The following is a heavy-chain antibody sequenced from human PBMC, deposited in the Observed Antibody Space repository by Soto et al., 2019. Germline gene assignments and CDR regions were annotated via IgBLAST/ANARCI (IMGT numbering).Heavy chain of an antibody. CDR2: IDPSDSYT. CDR3: AREPYSNYDVYWYDP. V-gene: IGHV5-10-1*01. Sequence: GESLKISCKGSGYSFTSYWISWVRQMPGKGLEWMGRIDPSDSYTNYSPSFQVHVTISADKSISTAYLQWSSLKASDTAMYYCAREPYSNYDVYWYDPWGQGTLVTVSS. J-gene: IGHJ5*02. D-gene: IGHD4-4*01. CDR1: GYSFTSYW.